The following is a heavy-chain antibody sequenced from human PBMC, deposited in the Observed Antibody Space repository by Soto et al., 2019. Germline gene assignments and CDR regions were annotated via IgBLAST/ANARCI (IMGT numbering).Heavy chain of an antibody. CDR3: ARGDAGVAFDS. Sequence: QVQVVQSGAEVQKPGSSVKVSCQTPAGTFSNFAINWVRQAPGQGLEWMGEIIPFFNKANYARNFQGRVTITADKSSGTAYMELRSLRSDDTAMFYCARGDAGVAFDSWGQGTLVTVSS. CDR2: IIPFFNKA. V-gene: IGHV1-69*06. CDR1: AGTFSNFA. J-gene: IGHJ4*02. D-gene: IGHD3-16*01.